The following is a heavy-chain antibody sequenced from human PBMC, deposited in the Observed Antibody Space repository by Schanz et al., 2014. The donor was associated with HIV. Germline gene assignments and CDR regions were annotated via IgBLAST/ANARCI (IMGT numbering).Heavy chain of an antibody. CDR3: AKPEYDSSGNSQTHFDY. J-gene: IGHJ4*02. D-gene: IGHD3-22*01. CDR1: GFTFKTYW. V-gene: IGHV3-23*04. CDR2: ISGGGAGT. Sequence: EGQLVESGGGLVQPGGSLRLSCAASGFTFKTYWMSWVRQAPGKGLEWVSAISGGGAGTYYADSVNGRFTISRDNSKNTLSLQMTALRTEDTAIYYCAKPEYDSSGNSQTHFDYWGQGTLVSVSS.